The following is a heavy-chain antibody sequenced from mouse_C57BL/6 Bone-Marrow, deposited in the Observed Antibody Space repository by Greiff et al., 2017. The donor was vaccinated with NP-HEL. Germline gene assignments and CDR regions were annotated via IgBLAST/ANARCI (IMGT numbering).Heavy chain of an antibody. J-gene: IGHJ1*03. CDR1: GYTFTSYW. V-gene: IGHV1-72*01. Sequence: QVQLQQPGAELVKPGASVKLSCKASGYTFTSYWMHRVKQRPGRGLEGIGRIDPNSGGTKYNETFKSKASLTVDKPSSPSFMQFSCLTSEDSEVYNCARSTTVDYWYFDVWGTGTTVTVSS. D-gene: IGHD1-1*01. CDR3: ARSTTVDYWYFDV. CDR2: IDPNSGGT.